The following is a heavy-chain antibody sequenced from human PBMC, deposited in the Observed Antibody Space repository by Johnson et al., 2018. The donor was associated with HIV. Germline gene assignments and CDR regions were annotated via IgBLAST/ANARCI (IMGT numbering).Heavy chain of an antibody. Sequence: VQLVESGGGLIQPGGSLRLSCAASGFTVSSNYMTWVRQAPGKGLEWVSVIYSGGSTYYADSVKGRFTISRDNSKNTLYLQMNSLRAEDTALYYCAVTVHSSGWYGGDDAFDIWGQGTMVTVSS. D-gene: IGHD6-19*01. V-gene: IGHV3-53*01. J-gene: IGHJ3*02. CDR3: AVTVHSSGWYGGDDAFDI. CDR1: GFTVSSNY. CDR2: IYSGGST.